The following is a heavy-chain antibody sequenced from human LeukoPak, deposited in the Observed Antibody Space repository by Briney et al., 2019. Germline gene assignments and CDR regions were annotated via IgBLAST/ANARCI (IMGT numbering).Heavy chain of an antibody. D-gene: IGHD2-2*01. CDR2: IRYDGSNK. CDR1: GFTFSSYG. J-gene: IGHJ5*02. CDR3: AKVTMGYCSTTSRPGDL. Sequence: GGSLRLSCAASGFTFSSYGMHWVRQAPGKGLEWVAFIRYDGSNKHYPDSVKDRFTISRDNSKNTLYLQMNSLRPEDTAVYFCAKVTMGYCSTTSRPGDLWGQGTLVTVSS. V-gene: IGHV3-30*02.